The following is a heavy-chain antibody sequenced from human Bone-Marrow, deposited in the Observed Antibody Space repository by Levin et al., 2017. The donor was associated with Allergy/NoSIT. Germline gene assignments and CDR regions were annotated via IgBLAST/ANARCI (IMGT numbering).Heavy chain of an antibody. CDR3: ARDVRDGYDDWYFDL. J-gene: IGHJ2*01. D-gene: IGHD5-24*01. CDR1: GYTFTNYY. V-gene: IGHV1-46*01. CDR2: IHPSGGST. Sequence: ASVKVSCKASGYTFTNYYIHWVRQATGQGLEWMGIIHPSGGSTSYAQKFQGRVTMTRDTSTTTVYMELSSLRSADTAGYYCARDVRDGYDDWYFDLWGRGTLVIVSS.